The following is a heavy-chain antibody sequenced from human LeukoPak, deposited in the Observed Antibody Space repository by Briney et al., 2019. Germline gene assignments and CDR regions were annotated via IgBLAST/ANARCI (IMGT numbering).Heavy chain of an antibody. Sequence: PGGSLRLSCEASGFSFSNYGMHWVRQAPGKGLEWVAVIWYDESNEYYADSVKGRFIISRNNSKNTLYSEMSSLRAEDTAVYYCAREQSVFDNWLDPWGQGTLVTVSS. J-gene: IGHJ5*02. V-gene: IGHV3-33*01. D-gene: IGHD6-19*01. CDR2: IWYDESNE. CDR3: AREQSVFDNWLDP. CDR1: GFSFSNYG.